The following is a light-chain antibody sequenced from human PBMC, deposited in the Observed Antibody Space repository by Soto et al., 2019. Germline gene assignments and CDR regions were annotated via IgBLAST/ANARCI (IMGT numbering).Light chain of an antibody. CDR3: CSYAGSSPVP. CDR2: EVS. V-gene: IGLV2-23*02. Sequence: QSALTQPASVSGSPGQSITISCTGTSSDVGSYNLVSWYQQQPGKAPKLMIYEVSKRPSGVSNRFSGSKSGNTASLTISGLQAEDEADYYCCSYAGSSPVPFGTGTKLTVL. CDR1: SSDVGSYNL. J-gene: IGLJ1*01.